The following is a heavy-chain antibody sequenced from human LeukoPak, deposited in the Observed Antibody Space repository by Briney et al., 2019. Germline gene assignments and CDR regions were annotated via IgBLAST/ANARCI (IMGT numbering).Heavy chain of an antibody. Sequence: SETLSLTCTVSGGSISSYYWSWIRQPPGKGLEWIGYIYYSGSTNYNPSLKSRVTISVDTSKNQFSLKLSSVTAADTAVYYCAKARNVLRYFDWLVDYWGQGTLVTVSS. D-gene: IGHD3-9*01. J-gene: IGHJ4*02. CDR1: GGSISSYY. V-gene: IGHV4-59*01. CDR3: AKARNVLRYFDWLVDY. CDR2: IYYSGST.